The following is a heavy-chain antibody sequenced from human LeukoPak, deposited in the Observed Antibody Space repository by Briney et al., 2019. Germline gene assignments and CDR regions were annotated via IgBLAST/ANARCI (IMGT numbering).Heavy chain of an antibody. CDR1: GFAFSSCA. CDR3: AKGYSSSWYEGFDY. V-gene: IGHV3-23*01. CDR2: ISGSAGST. J-gene: IGHJ4*02. Sequence: GGSLRLSCAASGFAFSSCAMSWVRQAPGKGLEWVSGISGSAGSTNYADSVKGRFSISRDNSKNTLYLQMSSLRAEDTAVYYCAKGYSSSWYEGFDYWGQGTLVTVSS. D-gene: IGHD6-13*01.